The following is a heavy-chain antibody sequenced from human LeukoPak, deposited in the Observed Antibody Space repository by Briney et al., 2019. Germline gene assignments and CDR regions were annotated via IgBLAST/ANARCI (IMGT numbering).Heavy chain of an antibody. CDR3: ARDLESYYDSSGYYGQSSWFDP. CDR2: IYHSGST. Sequence: SETLSLTCAVSGYSISSGYYWGWIRQPPGKGLEWIGSIYHSGSTYYNPSLNSRVTISVDTSKNQFSLKLSSVTAADTAVYYCARDLESYYDSSGYYGQSSWFDPWGQGTLVTVSS. V-gene: IGHV4-38-2*02. D-gene: IGHD3-22*01. CDR1: GYSISSGYY. J-gene: IGHJ5*02.